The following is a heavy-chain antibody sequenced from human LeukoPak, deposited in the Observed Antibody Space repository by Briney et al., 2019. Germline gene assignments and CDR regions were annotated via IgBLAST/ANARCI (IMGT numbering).Heavy chain of an antibody. CDR2: INHSGST. V-gene: IGHV4-34*01. J-gene: IGHJ4*02. Sequence: SGTLSLTCAVYGGSFSGYYWSWIRQPPGKGLEWIGEINHSGSTNYNPSLKSRVTISVDTSKNQFSLKLSSVTAADTAVYYCASALSSGYYPTGYWGQGTLVTVSS. D-gene: IGHD3-22*01. CDR3: ASALSSGYYPTGY. CDR1: GGSFSGYY.